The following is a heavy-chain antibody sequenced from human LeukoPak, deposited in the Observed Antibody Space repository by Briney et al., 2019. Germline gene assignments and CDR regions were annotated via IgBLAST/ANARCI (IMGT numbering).Heavy chain of an antibody. V-gene: IGHV3-30*03. Sequence: SGGSLRLSCAASGFTFSSYGMHWVRQAPGKGLEWVAVISYDGSNKYYADSVKGRFTISRDNSKNTLYLQMNSLRAEDTAVYYCARVEFDPWGQGTLVTVSS. CDR2: ISYDGSNK. J-gene: IGHJ5*02. CDR3: ARVEFDP. CDR1: GFTFSSYG.